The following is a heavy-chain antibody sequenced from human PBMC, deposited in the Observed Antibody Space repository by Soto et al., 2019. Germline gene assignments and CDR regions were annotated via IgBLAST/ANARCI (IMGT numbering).Heavy chain of an antibody. CDR2: TTYDERDT. CDR1: GFTLSCCG. J-gene: IGHJ4*01. V-gene: IGHV3-30*18. Sequence: QVPLVESGGGVVQPGTSLRLSCAASGFTLSCCGMHWVRQAPGKGLEWVAVTTYDERDTHYADSVKGRFTISRDKSKNTVDLQMNSLTVEDTGIYYCAKASSSGYYRTADYWGHGTMVFVST. D-gene: IGHD3-22*01. CDR3: AKASSSGYYRTADY.